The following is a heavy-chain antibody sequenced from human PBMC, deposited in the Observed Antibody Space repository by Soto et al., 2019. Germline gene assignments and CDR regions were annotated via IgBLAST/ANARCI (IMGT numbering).Heavy chain of an antibody. CDR1: GDSVSSNSAA. J-gene: IGHJ6*02. V-gene: IGHV6-1*01. CDR2: TYYRSKWYN. CDR3: ARDPPRDFWSGYFPYGMDV. D-gene: IGHD3-3*01. Sequence: PSQTLSLTCAISGDSVSSNSAAWNWIRQSPSRGLEWLGRTYYRSKWYNDYAVSVKSRITINPDTSKNQFSLQLNSVTPEDTAVYYCARDPPRDFWSGYFPYGMDVWGQGTTVTVSS.